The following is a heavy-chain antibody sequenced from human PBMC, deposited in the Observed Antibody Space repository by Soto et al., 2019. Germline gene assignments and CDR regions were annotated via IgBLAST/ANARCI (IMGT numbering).Heavy chain of an antibody. Sequence: GASVEVSCRASGGTCSSYAISWVRQAPGEGLEWMGGIIPIVGTANYAQKFQGRVTITADKSTSTSYMELSSLRSEDTAVYYCARLHPTPYYALWTGYYGRVEGYYCMDVWGQRNTVTACS. CDR1: GGTCSSYA. D-gene: IGHD3-3*01. CDR2: IIPIVGTA. V-gene: IGHV1-69*06. J-gene: IGHJ6*02. CDR3: ARLHPTPYYALWTGYYGRVEGYYCMDV.